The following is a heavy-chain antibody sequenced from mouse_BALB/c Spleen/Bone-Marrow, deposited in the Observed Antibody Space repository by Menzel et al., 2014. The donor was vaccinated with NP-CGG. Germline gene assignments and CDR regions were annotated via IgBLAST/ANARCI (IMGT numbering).Heavy chain of an antibody. CDR1: GFSLSTSGMG. J-gene: IGHJ3*01. CDR3: ARRAGTGFAY. CDR2: IYWDDDK. Sequence: QVTLKESGPGILQPSQTLSLTCSFSGFSLSTSGMGVSWIRQPSGKGLEWLAHIYWDDDKRYNPSLKSRLTISKDTSSNQECLKITSVDTADTATYYCARRAGTGFAYWGQGTLVTVSA. V-gene: IGHV8-12*01. D-gene: IGHD3-3*01.